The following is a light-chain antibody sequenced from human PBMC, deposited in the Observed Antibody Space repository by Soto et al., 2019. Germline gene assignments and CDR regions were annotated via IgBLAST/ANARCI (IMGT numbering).Light chain of an antibody. Sequence: DIVMTQSPDSLAVSLGERATINCKSSQSVLYSSNNKNYLAWYQQKPGQPPKLLIYWASTRGSGVPDRFSGSGSGTDFTLTISSLQAEDVAVYYCQQYYSTPRTFGQGTRWIS. V-gene: IGKV4-1*01. CDR2: WAS. CDR3: QQYYSTPRT. CDR1: QSVLYSSNNKNY. J-gene: IGKJ1*01.